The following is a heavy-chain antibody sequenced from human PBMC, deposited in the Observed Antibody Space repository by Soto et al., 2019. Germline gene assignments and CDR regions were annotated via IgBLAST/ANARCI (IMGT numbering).Heavy chain of an antibody. CDR3: ARIEYSSSWYYYMDV. J-gene: IGHJ6*03. D-gene: IGHD6-6*01. V-gene: IGHV4-39*01. CDR2: IYYSGST. CDR1: GGSISSSSYY. Sequence: LPETLSLTCTVSGGSISSSSYYWGWIRQPPGKGLEWIGSIYYSGSTYYNPSLKSRVTISVDTSKNQFSLKLSSVTAADTAVYYWARIEYSSSWYYYMDVWGKGTTVTVSS.